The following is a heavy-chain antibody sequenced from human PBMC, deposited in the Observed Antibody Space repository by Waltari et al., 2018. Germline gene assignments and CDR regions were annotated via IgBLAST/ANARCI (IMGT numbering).Heavy chain of an antibody. Sequence: EVQLVESGGGLIQPGGSLRLSCAASGFTVSSNYMSWVRQAPGKGLEWVSVIYSGGSTYYADAVKGRFTISRDNAKNTLYLQMNSLRAEDTAVYYCARGMRWLPSGAFDIWGQGTMVTVSS. D-gene: IGHD5-12*01. CDR2: IYSGGST. CDR1: GFTVSSNY. J-gene: IGHJ3*02. CDR3: ARGMRWLPSGAFDI. V-gene: IGHV3-53*01.